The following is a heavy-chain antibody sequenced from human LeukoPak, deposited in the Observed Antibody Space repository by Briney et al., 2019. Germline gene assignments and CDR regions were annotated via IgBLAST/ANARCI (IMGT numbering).Heavy chain of an antibody. Sequence: PGGSLRLSCAASGFTFSNHGMHWVRQAPGKGPEWVAVIWYDGSNKYYADSVKGRFTISRDNSKNTLYLQMNSLRAEDTAVYYCARGDFFYDSSGYYSRELYWGQGTLVTVSS. D-gene: IGHD3-22*01. CDR2: IWYDGSNK. J-gene: IGHJ4*02. V-gene: IGHV3-33*01. CDR3: ARGDFFYDSSGYYSRELY. CDR1: GFTFSNHG.